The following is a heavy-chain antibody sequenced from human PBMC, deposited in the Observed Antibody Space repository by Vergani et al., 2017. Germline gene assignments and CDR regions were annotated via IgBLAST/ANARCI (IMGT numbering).Heavy chain of an antibody. CDR2: LTGGGGST. D-gene: IGHD5-12*01. V-gene: IGHV3-23*01. CDR3: VKDAGGYESFFGS. J-gene: IGHJ4*02. Sequence: EVQLLESGGSLKQPGGSVRLSCAASGFTFSTYAMHWVRQAPGKGLEWVSALTGGGGSTYYADSFKGRFIISRDNSRDTLYLQMNSLRPEDTATYYCVKDAGGYESFFGSWGQGTLVTVSS. CDR1: GFTFSTYA.